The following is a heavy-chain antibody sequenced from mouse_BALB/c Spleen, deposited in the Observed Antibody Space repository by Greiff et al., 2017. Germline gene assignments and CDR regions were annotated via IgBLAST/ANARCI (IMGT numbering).Heavy chain of an antibody. CDR2: IDPANGNT. CDR1: GFNIKDTY. Sequence: VQLQQSGAELVKPGASVKLSCTASGFNIKDTYMHWVKQRPEQGLEWIGRIDPANGNTKYDPKFQGKATITADTSSNTAYLQLSSLTSEDTAVYYCARRLRLKGGYYFDYWGQGTTLTVSS. D-gene: IGHD1-2*01. J-gene: IGHJ2*01. V-gene: IGHV14-3*02. CDR3: ARRLRLKGGYYFDY.